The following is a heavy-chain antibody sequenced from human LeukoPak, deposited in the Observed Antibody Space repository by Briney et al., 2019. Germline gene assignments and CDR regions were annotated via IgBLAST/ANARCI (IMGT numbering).Heavy chain of an antibody. CDR1: GFTVSSNY. D-gene: IGHD3-22*01. V-gene: IGHV3-53*01. CDR2: IYSGDST. J-gene: IGHJ4*02. Sequence: PWRSLRLSCAASGFTVSSNYMSWVRQAPGKGLEWVSVIYSGDSTYYADSVKGRFTISRDNSKNTLYLQMNSLRAEDTAVYYCASLSPLYYDSSGYSYWGQGTLVTVSS. CDR3: ASLSPLYYDSSGYSY.